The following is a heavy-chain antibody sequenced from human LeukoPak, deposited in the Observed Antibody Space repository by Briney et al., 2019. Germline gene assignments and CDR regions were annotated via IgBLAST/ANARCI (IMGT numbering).Heavy chain of an antibody. V-gene: IGHV1-2*02. CDR3: ARGAKYSPSYMDV. CDR2: INPNSGDT. D-gene: IGHD5-12*01. J-gene: IGHJ6*03. CDR1: GYTLTGYY. Sequence: ASMKVSCKASGYTLTGYYLHWVRQAPGQGLEWMGWINPNSGDTNYVQKFQGRVTLTMDTSISTPYMELSGLTSDDTAVYYCARGAKYSPSYMDVWGKGTTVTVSS.